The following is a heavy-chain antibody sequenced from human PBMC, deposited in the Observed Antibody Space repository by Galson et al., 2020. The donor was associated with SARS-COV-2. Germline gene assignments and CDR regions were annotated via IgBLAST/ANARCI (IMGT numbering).Heavy chain of an antibody. J-gene: IGHJ3*02. D-gene: IGHD3-22*01. V-gene: IGHV3-33*06. CDR1: EFIFSSYG. CDR2: IWYDGSTQ. CDR3: AKDSRNYASSFGLDI. Sequence: GESLKISCAASEFIFSSYGIHWVRQAPGKGLEWVADIWYDGSTQHYAESVQGRFTISRDNSKNTLYLQMKSLRAEDTAVYYCAKDSRNYASSFGLDIRGQGTMVTVSS.